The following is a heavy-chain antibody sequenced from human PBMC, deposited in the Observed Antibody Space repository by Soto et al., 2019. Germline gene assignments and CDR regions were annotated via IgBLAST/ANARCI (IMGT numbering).Heavy chain of an antibody. CDR2: MSYDGNRQ. CDR1: GFAFSNSP. Sequence: QVQLVESGGGVVQPGGSLRLSCVASGFAFSNSPIHWVRQAPGKGLEWVSVMSYDGNRQYYADSVKGRFTISRDSSKNTLYLQMNSVRVEDTAMYYCAREEYSTHYFDFWGQGTLVIVSS. CDR3: AREEYSTHYFDF. V-gene: IGHV3-30-3*01. J-gene: IGHJ4*02. D-gene: IGHD5-18*01.